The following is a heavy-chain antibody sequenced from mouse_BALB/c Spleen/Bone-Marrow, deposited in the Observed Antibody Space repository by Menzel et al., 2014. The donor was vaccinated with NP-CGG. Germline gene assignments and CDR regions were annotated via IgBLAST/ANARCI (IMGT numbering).Heavy chain of an antibody. D-gene: IGHD2-14*01. CDR3: VAYYRYEYYFDY. V-gene: IGHV14-1*02. J-gene: IGHJ2*01. CDR2: IDPENGNT. CDR1: GFNIKDHY. Sequence: VQLQQPGAELVRPGALVKLSCKASGFNIKDHYMHWVKQRPEQGLEWIGWIDPENGNTIYDPKFQGKASITADTSSNTAYLQLSSLTSEDTAVYYCVAYYRYEYYFDYWGQGTTLTVSS.